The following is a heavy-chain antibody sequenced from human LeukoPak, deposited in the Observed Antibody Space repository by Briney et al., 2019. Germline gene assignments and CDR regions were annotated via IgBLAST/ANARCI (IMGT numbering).Heavy chain of an antibody. Sequence: SETLSLTCTVSGGSISSYYWSWIRQPPGKGLEWIGYIYYSGSTNYNPSLKSRVTISVDTSKNQFSLKLGSVTAADTAVYYCARDLGYCTNGVCHTRFDYWGQGTLVAVSS. V-gene: IGHV4-59*01. CDR1: GGSISSYY. CDR2: IYYSGST. J-gene: IGHJ4*02. CDR3: ARDLGYCTNGVCHTRFDY. D-gene: IGHD2-8*01.